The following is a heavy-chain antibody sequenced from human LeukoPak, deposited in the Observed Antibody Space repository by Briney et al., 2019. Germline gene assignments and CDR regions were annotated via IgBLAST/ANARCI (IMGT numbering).Heavy chain of an antibody. CDR1: GGSISSYY. CDR2: IHYSGST. J-gene: IGHJ5*02. CDR3: ARVVYGDYAGDIYNWFDP. D-gene: IGHD4-17*01. Sequence: PSETLSLTCTVSGGSISSYYWSWIRQPPGKGLEWIAYIHYSGSTNYNPSLKSRVTISIDTSKNQFSLKVSSVTAADTAVYYCARVVYGDYAGDIYNWFDPWGQGTLVTVSS. V-gene: IGHV4-59*01.